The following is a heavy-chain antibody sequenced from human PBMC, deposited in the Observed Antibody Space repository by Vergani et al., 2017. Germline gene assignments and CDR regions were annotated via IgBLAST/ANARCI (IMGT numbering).Heavy chain of an antibody. CDR3: AKVRENYIVVVPAASFDY. J-gene: IGHJ4*02. Sequence: EVQLLESGGGLVQPGGSLRLSCAASGYTFSSYAMSWVRQAPGKGVEWVAAISGSGGSTYYADSVKGRFTISRDNSKNTLYLQMNSLRAEDTAVYYCAKVRENYIVVVPAASFDYWGQGTLVTVSS. D-gene: IGHD2-2*01. CDR2: ISGSGGST. CDR1: GYTFSSYA. V-gene: IGHV3-23*01.